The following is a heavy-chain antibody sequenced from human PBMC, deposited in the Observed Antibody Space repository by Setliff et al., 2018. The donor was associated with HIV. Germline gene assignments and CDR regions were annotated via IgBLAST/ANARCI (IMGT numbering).Heavy chain of an antibody. CDR1: GGTFSNYA. CDR2: IIPIFGST. Sequence: SVKVSCKASGGTFSNYAISWVRQAPGQGLEWMGGIIPIFGSTKYAQKFQGRVTITADESTSTAEMELSSLRSEDTAVYYCARDDHYYDSGSYYSDWYFDLWGRGTRVTVSA. D-gene: IGHD3-10*01. J-gene: IGHJ2*01. V-gene: IGHV1-69*13. CDR3: ARDDHYYDSGSYYSDWYFDL.